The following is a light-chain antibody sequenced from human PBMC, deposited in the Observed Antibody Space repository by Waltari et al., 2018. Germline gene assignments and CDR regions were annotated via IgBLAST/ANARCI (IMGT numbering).Light chain of an antibody. CDR3: SSYTTALTWV. J-gene: IGLJ3*02. CDR2: EVT. CDR1: SGYVNLYNY. V-gene: IGLV2-14*01. Sequence: QSALTQPASLSGSPGQSITIPSTGVSGYVNLYNYVSWYQHHPGKAPRLIIYEVTKRPSGISYRFSGSKSDNTASLTISGLQAEDEADYYCSSYTTALTWVFGGGTKLTVL.